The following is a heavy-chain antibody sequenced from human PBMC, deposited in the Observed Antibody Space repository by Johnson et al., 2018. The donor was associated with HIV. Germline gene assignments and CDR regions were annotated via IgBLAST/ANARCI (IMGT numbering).Heavy chain of an antibody. CDR2: IRSSSSTI. Sequence: QVQLVESGGGLVKPGGSLRLSCAASGFTFSDYYMSWIRQAPGKWPEWVSYIRSSSSTIYYADSVKGRFTISRDNSSNTLYLQMNSLRVEDTAVYYCAWSGCSGGSCYDVYDAFDIWGQGTMVTVSS. D-gene: IGHD2-15*01. CDR1: GFTFSDYY. J-gene: IGHJ3*02. V-gene: IGHV3-11*04. CDR3: AWSGCSGGSCYDVYDAFDI.